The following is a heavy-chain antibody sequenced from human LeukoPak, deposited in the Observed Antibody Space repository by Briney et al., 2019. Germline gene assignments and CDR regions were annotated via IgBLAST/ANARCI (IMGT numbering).Heavy chain of an antibody. CDR3: ARDTPITMSPGDFDY. CDR1: GYTFSSYA. J-gene: IGHJ4*02. CDR2: ISTNNGDT. D-gene: IGHD3-22*01. Sequence: GASVKVSCKASGYTFSSYAMNWVRQARGQGLEWMGWISTNNGDTNYAQKFQGRVTLTADTSTSTAYMELRSLRSDDTAVYYCARDTPITMSPGDFDYWGQGTLVTVSS. V-gene: IGHV1-18*01.